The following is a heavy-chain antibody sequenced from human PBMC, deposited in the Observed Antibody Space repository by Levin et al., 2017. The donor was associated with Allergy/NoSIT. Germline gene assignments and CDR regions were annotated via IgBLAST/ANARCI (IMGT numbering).Heavy chain of an antibody. CDR3: ARNKALSRSGYFDY. CDR2: IYSSGST. V-gene: IGHV4-31*03. D-gene: IGHD6-6*01. J-gene: IGHJ4*02. Sequence: SETLSLTCTVSGGSISSGAYHWSWIRQHPGKGLEWIGYIYSSGSTYYNPSLKSRVTISLDTSKNQFSLKLTSVTAADTAVYYCARNKALSRSGYFDYWGQGTLVTVSS. CDR1: GGSISSGAYH.